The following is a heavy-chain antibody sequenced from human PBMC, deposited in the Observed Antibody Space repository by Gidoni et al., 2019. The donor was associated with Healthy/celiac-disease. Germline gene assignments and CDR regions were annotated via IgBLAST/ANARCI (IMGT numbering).Heavy chain of an antibody. CDR1: GFTFRRCA. J-gene: IGHJ4*02. D-gene: IGHD3-10*01. CDR3: AKDPLDGRGSGRLEGGFDY. Sequence: EGQLLESGGGLVQPGGTLSISWAASGFTFRRCAMRLCRQAPGKGLEWVSSIRGSGVSIYYADSVQGRFTISRDNSKNTLYLQLNSLRAEDTAVYYCAKDPLDGRGSGRLEGGFDYCGQGTLVTVSS. V-gene: IGHV3-23*01. CDR2: IRGSGVSI.